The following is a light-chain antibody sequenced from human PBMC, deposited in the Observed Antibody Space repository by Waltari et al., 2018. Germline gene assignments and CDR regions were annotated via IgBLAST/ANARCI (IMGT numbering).Light chain of an antibody. J-gene: IGLJ2*01. CDR1: SLRSYY. CDR2: GKN. V-gene: IGLV3-19*01. CDR3: NSRDSSGNHVV. Sequence: SSELTQDPAVSVALGQTVRITCQGDSLRSYYASWDQQKPGQAPVLVIYGKNNRPSGIPVRFAGSSSGNTASFTITGAQAEDESDYYCNSRDSSGNHVVFGGGTKLTVL.